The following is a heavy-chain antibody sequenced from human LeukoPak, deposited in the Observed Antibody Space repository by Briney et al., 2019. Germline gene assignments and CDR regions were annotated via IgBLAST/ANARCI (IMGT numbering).Heavy chain of an antibody. CDR1: GYTFTSYY. D-gene: IGHD3-3*01. CDR3: ANDPPSYDFWSGYPDY. Sequence: ASVKVSCMASGYTFTSYYMHWVRQAPGQGLQWMGIINPSGGSTSYAQKLRGRVTMTRDTSTSTVYMDMSSLRSEDTAVYYCANDPPSYDFWSGYPDYWGQGTLVTVSS. V-gene: IGHV1-46*04. J-gene: IGHJ4*02. CDR2: INPSGGST.